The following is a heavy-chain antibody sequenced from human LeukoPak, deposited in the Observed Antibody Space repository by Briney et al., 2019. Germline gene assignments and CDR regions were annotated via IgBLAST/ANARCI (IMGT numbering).Heavy chain of an antibody. D-gene: IGHD1-26*01. CDR3: ARGTRWGVGATFDS. Sequence: PSETLSLTCTVSGGSISSYYWSWIRQPPGKGLQWIGGINHSGTTESNPSLESRVTISVDTTKNQLSLRLTSVTDADTAIYYCARGTRWGVGATFDSWGQGALVTGSS. CDR2: INHSGTT. CDR1: GGSISSYY. J-gene: IGHJ4*02. V-gene: IGHV4-34*01.